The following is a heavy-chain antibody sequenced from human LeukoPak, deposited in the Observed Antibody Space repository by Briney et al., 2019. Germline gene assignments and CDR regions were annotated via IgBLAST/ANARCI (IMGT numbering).Heavy chain of an antibody. CDR2: INSDGSST. Sequence: GGSLRLSCAASGFTFSSYWMHWVRQAPGKGLVWVSRINSDGSSTSYADSVKGRFTISRDNAKNTLHLQMNSLRAEDTAVYYCAELGITMIGGVWGKGTTVTISS. D-gene: IGHD3-10*02. CDR1: GFTFSSYW. J-gene: IGHJ6*04. CDR3: AELGITMIGGV. V-gene: IGHV3-74*01.